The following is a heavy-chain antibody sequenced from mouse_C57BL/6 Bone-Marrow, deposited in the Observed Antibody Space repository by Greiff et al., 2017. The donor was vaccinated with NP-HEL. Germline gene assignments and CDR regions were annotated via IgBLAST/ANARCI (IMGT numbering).Heavy chain of an antibody. CDR2: ISNGGGST. CDR1: GFTFSDYY. V-gene: IGHV5-12*01. D-gene: IGHD1-1*01. J-gene: IGHJ4*01. Sequence: EVKLVESGGGLVQPGGSLKLSCAASGFTFSDYYMYWVRQTPEKRLEWVAYISNGGGSTYYPDTVKGRFTISRDNAKNTLYLQMSRLKSEDTAMYYCARPAPITTVVEAMDYWGQGTSVTVSS. CDR3: ARPAPITTVVEAMDY.